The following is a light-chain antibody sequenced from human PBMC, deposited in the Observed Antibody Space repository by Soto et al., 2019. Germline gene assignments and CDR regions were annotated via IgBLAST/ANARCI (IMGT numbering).Light chain of an antibody. Sequence: QSVLTQPPSASGTPGQRVTISCSGSNSNVETNYVYWYQQVAGTAPKLLIYSNDQRPSGVPDRFSASKSGTSASLDISGLRSEDEADYYCQSYDNILSAVVFGGGTKLTVL. V-gene: IGLV1-47*02. J-gene: IGLJ2*01. CDR3: QSYDNILSAVV. CDR2: SND. CDR1: NSNVETNY.